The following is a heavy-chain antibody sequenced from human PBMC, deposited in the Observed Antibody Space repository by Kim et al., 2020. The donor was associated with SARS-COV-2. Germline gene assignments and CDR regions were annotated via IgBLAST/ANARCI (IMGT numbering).Heavy chain of an antibody. CDR2: INHSGST. V-gene: IGHV4-34*01. CDR3: ARENGLLWFGELRSDWFDP. Sequence: SETLSLTCAVYGGSFSGYYWSWIRQPPGKGLEWIGEINHSGSTNYNPSLKSRVTISVDTSKNQFSLKLSSVTAADTAVYYCARENGLLWFGELRSDWFDPWGQGTLVTVSS. J-gene: IGHJ5*02. CDR1: GGSFSGYY. D-gene: IGHD3-10*01.